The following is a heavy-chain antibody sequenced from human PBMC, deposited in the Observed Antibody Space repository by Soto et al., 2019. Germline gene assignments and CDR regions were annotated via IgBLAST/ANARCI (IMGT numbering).Heavy chain of an antibody. CDR2: IYHSGST. Sequence: PSETLSLTYAVSGGSISSSNWWSWVRQPPGKGLEWIGEIYHSGSTNYNPSLKGRVTISVDTSKNQFSLKLSSVTAADTAVYYCAAGRVLYGSEYWGQGTLVTVSS. CDR1: GGSISSSNW. V-gene: IGHV4-4*02. J-gene: IGHJ4*02. D-gene: IGHD3-10*01. CDR3: AAGRVLYGSEY.